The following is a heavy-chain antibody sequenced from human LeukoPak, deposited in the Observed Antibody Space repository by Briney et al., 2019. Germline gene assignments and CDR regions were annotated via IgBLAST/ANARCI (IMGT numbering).Heavy chain of an antibody. Sequence: SETLSLTCTVSGGSISSGDYYWSWIRQPPGKGLEWIGYIYYSGSTYYNPSLKSRVTISVDTSKNQFSLKLSSVTAADTAVYYCARDSGYSYGPFDYWGQGTLATVSS. CDR3: ARDSGYSYGPFDY. J-gene: IGHJ4*02. CDR2: IYYSGST. V-gene: IGHV4-30-4*01. D-gene: IGHD5-18*01. CDR1: GGSISSGDYY.